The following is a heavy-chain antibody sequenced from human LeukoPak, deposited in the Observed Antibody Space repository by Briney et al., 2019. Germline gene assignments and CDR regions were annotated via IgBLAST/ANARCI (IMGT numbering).Heavy chain of an antibody. J-gene: IGHJ6*03. CDR3: ARDRYRGQTYYYYMDV. Sequence: SQTLSLTCTVSGGSISSGSYYWSWIRQPAGKGLEWIGRIYTSGSTNYNPSLKSRVTISVDTSKNQFSLKLSSVTAADTAVYYCARDRYRGQTYYYYMDVWGKGTTVTVSS. V-gene: IGHV4-61*02. CDR1: GGSISSGSYY. D-gene: IGHD3-16*02. CDR2: IYTSGST.